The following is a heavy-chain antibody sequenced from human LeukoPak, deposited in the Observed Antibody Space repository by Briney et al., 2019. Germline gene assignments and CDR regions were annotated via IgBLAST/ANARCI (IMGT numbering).Heavy chain of an antibody. J-gene: IGHJ3*02. Sequence: SETLSLTCAVSGGSISTAHWWNWVRQSPGKGLEWIGEIYHRGNSNYNPSLKSRVTISLDTSKNHFSLKVHSVTAADTAVYYCAREDDTIADNTFDIWGQGTVVTVSS. D-gene: IGHD6-13*01. V-gene: IGHV4-4*02. CDR2: IYHRGNS. CDR1: GGSISTAHW. CDR3: AREDDTIADNTFDI.